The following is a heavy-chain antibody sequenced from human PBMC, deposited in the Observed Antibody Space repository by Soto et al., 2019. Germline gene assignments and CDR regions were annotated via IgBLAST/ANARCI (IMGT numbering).Heavy chain of an antibody. V-gene: IGHV4-30-2*03. CDR1: GGSISSGGYS. CDR3: ARHPSDFWFDP. J-gene: IGHJ5*02. Sequence: SETLSLTCAVSGGSISSGGYSWSWIRQPPGKGLEWIGYIYHSGSTYYNPSLKSRVTVSVDMSKNQFSLKLSSVTAADTAVYYCARHPSDFWFDPWGQGTLVTVSS. CDR2: IYHSGST. D-gene: IGHD2-21*02.